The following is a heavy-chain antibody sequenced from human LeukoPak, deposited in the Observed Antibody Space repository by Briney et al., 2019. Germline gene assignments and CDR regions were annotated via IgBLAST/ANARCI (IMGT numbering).Heavy chain of an antibody. Sequence: SETLSLTCTVSGSSISSYYWSWIRQPAGKGLEWIGRIYTSGSTNYNPSLKSRVTMSVDTSKNQFSLKLSSVTAADTAIYYCATDYFKYNDGSGPFEYWGQGTLVTVST. CDR2: IYTSGST. J-gene: IGHJ4*02. V-gene: IGHV4-4*07. CDR1: GSSISSYY. CDR3: ATDYFKYNDGSGPFEY. D-gene: IGHD3-22*01.